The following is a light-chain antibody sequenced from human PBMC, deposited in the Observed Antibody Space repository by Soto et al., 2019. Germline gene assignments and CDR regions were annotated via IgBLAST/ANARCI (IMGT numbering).Light chain of an antibody. CDR2: DTS. J-gene: IGLJ2*01. V-gene: IGLV7-46*01. CDR3: LLSYSGARGV. CDR1: TGAVTSGHY. Sequence: QAVVTQEPSLTVSPGGTVTLNCGSSTGAVTSGHYPYWFQQKPGQSPRTLIYDTSNKHSWTPARFSGSLLGGKAALTLSGAQPEDEAEYYCLLSYSGARGVFGGGTQLTVL.